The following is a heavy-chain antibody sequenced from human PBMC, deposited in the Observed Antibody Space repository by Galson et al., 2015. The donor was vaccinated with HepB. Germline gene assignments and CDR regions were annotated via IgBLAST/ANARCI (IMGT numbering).Heavy chain of an antibody. CDR2: IWYDGSNK. V-gene: IGHV3-33*08. Sequence: SLRLSCAASGFTFSSYGMHWVRQAPGKGLEWVAVIWYDGSNKYYADSVKGRFTISRDNSKNTLYLQMNSLRAEETAVYYCARARGYSYGYGMDIWGQATTVTVSS. J-gene: IGHJ6*02. D-gene: IGHD5-18*01. CDR1: GFTFSSYG. CDR3: ARARGYSYGYGMDI.